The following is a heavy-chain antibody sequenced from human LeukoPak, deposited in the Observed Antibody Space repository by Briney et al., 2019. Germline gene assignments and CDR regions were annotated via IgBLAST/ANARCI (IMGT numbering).Heavy chain of an antibody. D-gene: IGHD5-12*01. Sequence: ASVKVSCKASGYTFTSYAMHWVRQAPGQRLEWMGWINAGNGNTKYSQEFQGRVTITRDTSASTAYMELSSLRSEDMAVYYCARPLSPSGYDSGEWFDPWGQGTLVTVSS. CDR1: GYTFTSYA. V-gene: IGHV1-3*03. CDR2: INAGNGNT. J-gene: IGHJ5*02. CDR3: ARPLSPSGYDSGEWFDP.